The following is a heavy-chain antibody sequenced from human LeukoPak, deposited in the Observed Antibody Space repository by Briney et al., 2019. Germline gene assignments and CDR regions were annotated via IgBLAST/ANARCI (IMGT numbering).Heavy chain of an antibody. Sequence: SETLSLTCAVSGGSISSGGYSWSWIRQPPGKGLEWIGYIYHSGSTYYNPSLKSRVTISVDRSKNQFSLKLSSVTAADTAVYYCARDRGHSYGFYYFDYWGQGTLVTVSS. CDR2: IYHSGST. CDR3: ARDRGHSYGFYYFDY. CDR1: GGSISSGGYS. D-gene: IGHD5-18*01. J-gene: IGHJ4*02. V-gene: IGHV4-30-2*01.